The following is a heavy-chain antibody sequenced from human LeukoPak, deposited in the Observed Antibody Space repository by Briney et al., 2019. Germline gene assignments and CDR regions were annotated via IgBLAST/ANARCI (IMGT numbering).Heavy chain of an antibody. CDR1: GGSISSYY. CDR2: IYYSGST. D-gene: IGHD5-18*01. J-gene: IGHJ3*02. Sequence: SETLSLTCTVSGGSISSYYWSWIRQHPGKGLEWIGYIYYSGSTYYNPSLKSRVTISVDTSKNQFSLKLSSVTAADTAVYYCARVMGIQLWLLSAFDIWGQGTMVTVSS. CDR3: ARVMGIQLWLLSAFDI. V-gene: IGHV4-59*06.